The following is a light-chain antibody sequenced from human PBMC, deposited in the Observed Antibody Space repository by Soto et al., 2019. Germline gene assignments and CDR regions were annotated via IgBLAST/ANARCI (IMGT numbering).Light chain of an antibody. CDR2: GAS. V-gene: IGKV3-20*01. Sequence: EIVLTQSPGTLSLSPGERATLSWRASQSVTSSYLTWYQQKPGQAPRLLIYGASSRATGLPDRFSGSGSGTDFTLTISRLEPEDFAVYYCQQYGSSPFTFGPGTKVDIK. CDR3: QQYGSSPFT. J-gene: IGKJ3*01. CDR1: QSVTSSY.